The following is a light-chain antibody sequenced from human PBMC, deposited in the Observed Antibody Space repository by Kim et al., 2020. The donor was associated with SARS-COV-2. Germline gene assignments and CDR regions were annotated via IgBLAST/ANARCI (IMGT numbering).Light chain of an antibody. CDR1: SLRTYY. J-gene: IGLJ1*01. V-gene: IGLV3-19*01. Sequence: ALGQTVSIACQGDSLRTYYDSWYQQKPGQAPILVMYSKNNRPSGIPDRFSGSSSGNTATLTITGAQAEDEADYYCNSRDSSGNHYVFGPGTKVTVL. CDR3: NSRDSSGNHYV. CDR2: SKN.